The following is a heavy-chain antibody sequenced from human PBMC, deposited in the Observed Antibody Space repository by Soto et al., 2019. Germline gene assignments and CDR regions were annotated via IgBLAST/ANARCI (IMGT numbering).Heavy chain of an antibody. V-gene: IGHV3-23*01. Sequence: PGGSMRLSCAASGFTFSGYAMSWFRQAPGKGLEWVSGISGSGGRTDYADSVKGRFTISRDNSKNTLYLQMDSLRAEDTALYYCAKDTQSGIYWAYFDYWGQGTLVTVSS. D-gene: IGHD1-26*01. CDR2: ISGSGGRT. CDR3: AKDTQSGIYWAYFDY. J-gene: IGHJ4*02. CDR1: GFTFSGYA.